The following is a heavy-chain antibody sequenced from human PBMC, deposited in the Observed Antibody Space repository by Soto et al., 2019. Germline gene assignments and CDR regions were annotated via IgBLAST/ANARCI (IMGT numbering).Heavy chain of an antibody. J-gene: IGHJ3*02. V-gene: IGHV1-46*01. CDR2: INPNGGST. CDR3: AREKWLVRRNDPFDI. Sequence: ASVKVSFKASGYTFINYYMHWVRQAPGQGLEWMGIINPNGGSTTYAQKFQGRVTLTRDTSTNTVNMELSSLRSEDTAVYYCAREKWLVRRNDPFDIWGQGTMVTVS. CDR1: GYTFINYY. D-gene: IGHD6-19*01.